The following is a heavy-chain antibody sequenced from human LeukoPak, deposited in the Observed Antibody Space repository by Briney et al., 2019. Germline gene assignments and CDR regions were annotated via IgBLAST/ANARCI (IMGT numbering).Heavy chain of an antibody. J-gene: IGHJ5*02. CDR1: GGSISSYY. CDR2: IYYSGST. Sequence: SETLSLTCTVSGGSISSYYWSWIRQPPGKGLEWIGYIYYSGSTNYNPSLKGRVTISVDTSKNQFSLKLSSVTAADTAVYYCARGGAYGSGSYRFDPWGRGTLVTVSS. D-gene: IGHD3-10*01. CDR3: ARGGAYGSGSYRFDP. V-gene: IGHV4-59*01.